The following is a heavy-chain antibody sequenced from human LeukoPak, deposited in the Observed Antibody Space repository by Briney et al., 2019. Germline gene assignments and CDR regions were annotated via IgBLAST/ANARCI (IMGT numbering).Heavy chain of an antibody. Sequence: PSETLSLTCTVSGGSITSRTHYWGWVRQPPGKGLEWIGSIYYSGSTYDNPSLKNRVTMSVDTSKNQVYLKLSSVTAADTAVYYCAREGRVTMTVVVLAFDIWGQGTMVSVSS. CDR2: IYYSGST. CDR3: AREGRVTMTVVVLAFDI. V-gene: IGHV4-39*07. CDR1: GGSITSRTHY. D-gene: IGHD3-22*01. J-gene: IGHJ3*02.